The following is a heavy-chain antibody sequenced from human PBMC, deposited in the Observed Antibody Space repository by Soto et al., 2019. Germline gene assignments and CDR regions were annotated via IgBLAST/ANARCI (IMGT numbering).Heavy chain of an antibody. CDR1: GDSISTSSYY. CDR3: VRLAYSGYLQT. D-gene: IGHD1-26*01. CDR2: IYYSGAT. Sequence: PSETLSLTCDVSGDSISTSSYYWGWIRQPPGKGLEWTASIYYSGATYYNPSLQSRVTISVDTSNNRFSLTLSSLTAADTAVYFCVRLAYSGYLQTWGQGSLVTVSS. V-gene: IGHV4-39*02. J-gene: IGHJ1*01.